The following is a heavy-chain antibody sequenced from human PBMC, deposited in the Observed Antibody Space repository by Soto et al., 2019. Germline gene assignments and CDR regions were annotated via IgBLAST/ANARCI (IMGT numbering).Heavy chain of an antibody. J-gene: IGHJ4*02. D-gene: IGHD3-22*01. Sequence: VASVKVSCKASGFTFTNSAVQWVRQARGQRLEWIGWIVVGSGNTNHAQKFQERVTITRDMSTSTAYMELSSLRSEDTAVYYCVADDMIGAIWGQGTLVPVSS. V-gene: IGHV1-58*01. CDR2: IVVGSGNT. CDR1: GFTFTNSA. CDR3: VADDMIGAI.